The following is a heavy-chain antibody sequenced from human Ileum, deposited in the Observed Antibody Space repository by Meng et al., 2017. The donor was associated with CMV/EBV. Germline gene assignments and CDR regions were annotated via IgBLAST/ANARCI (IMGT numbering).Heavy chain of an antibody. CDR2: MLYSGTT. D-gene: IGHD5-18*01. CDR1: GGSISSGDHY. Sequence: SGGSISSGDHYWSWIRQPPGKGLKSIAYMLYSGTTYCNPALKSRITISTDTSKNQFSLKLTSMTAADTAVYYCARGRGYSYGIDYWGQGTLVTVSS. CDR3: ARGRGYSYGIDY. V-gene: IGHV4-30-4*01. J-gene: IGHJ4*02.